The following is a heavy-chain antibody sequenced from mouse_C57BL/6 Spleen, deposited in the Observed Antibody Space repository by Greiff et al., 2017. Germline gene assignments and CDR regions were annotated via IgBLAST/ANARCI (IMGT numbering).Heavy chain of an antibody. Sequence: QVQLQQSGAELARPGASVKMSCKASGYTFTSYTMHWVKQRPGQGLEWIGYINPSSGYTKYNQKFKDKATLTADKSSSTAYMQLSSLTSEDSAVYYCARWSEGAMDYWGQGTSVTVSS. J-gene: IGHJ4*01. CDR2: INPSSGYT. CDR1: GYTFTSYT. CDR3: ARWSEGAMDY. V-gene: IGHV1-4*01.